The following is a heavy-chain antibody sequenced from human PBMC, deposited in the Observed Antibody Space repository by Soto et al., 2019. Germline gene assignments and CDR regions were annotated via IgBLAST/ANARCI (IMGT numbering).Heavy chain of an antibody. D-gene: IGHD2-15*01. CDR1: GGSIRSSSYY. CDR3: AARLDIVVVVAATPYNWFDP. CDR2: IYYSGST. V-gene: IGHV4-39*01. J-gene: IGHJ5*02. Sequence: QLQLQESGPGLVKPSETLSLTCTVSGGSIRSSSYYWGWMRQPPGKGLEWIGSIYYSGSTYYNPSLKSRVTISVDTSKNQFSLKLSSVTAADTAVYYCAARLDIVVVVAATPYNWFDPWGQGTLVTVSS.